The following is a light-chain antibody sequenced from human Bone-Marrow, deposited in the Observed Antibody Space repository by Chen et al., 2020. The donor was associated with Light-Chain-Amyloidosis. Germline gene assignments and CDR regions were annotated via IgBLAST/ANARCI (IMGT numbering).Light chain of an antibody. V-gene: IGLV2-8*01. CDR2: EVT. Sequence: QSALTQPPSVSGSPGQSVTISCTGSSSDVGGYNYVSWYQHHPGKAPKLMIYEVTKRPSGVPDRFSGSTSGNTASLTVSGLQAEDAADYYCASYAGTSLYVFGSGTKVTVL. J-gene: IGLJ1*01. CDR1: SSDVGGYNY. CDR3: ASYAGTSLYV.